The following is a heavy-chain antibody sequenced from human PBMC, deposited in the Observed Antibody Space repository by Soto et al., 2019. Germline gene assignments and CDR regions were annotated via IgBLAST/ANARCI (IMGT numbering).Heavy chain of an antibody. Sequence: SETLSLTCTVSGGSISSGDYYWSWIRQPPGKGLEWIGEIYYCGSTYYNPSLKSRLTISVDTSKNQFSLKLSSVTAADTAVYCCAREKMVRGVTAYYYGMDVWGQGTTVTVSS. D-gene: IGHD3-10*01. CDR2: IYYCGST. CDR1: GGSISSGDYY. V-gene: IGHV4-30-4*01. CDR3: AREKMVRGVTAYYYGMDV. J-gene: IGHJ6*02.